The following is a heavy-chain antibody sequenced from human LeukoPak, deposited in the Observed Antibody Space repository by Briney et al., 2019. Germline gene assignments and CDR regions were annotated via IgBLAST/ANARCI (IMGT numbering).Heavy chain of an antibody. V-gene: IGHV3-33*02. J-gene: IGHJ4*02. Sequence: PGGSLRLSCAASGFTFSSNVMHWVRQAPGKGLEWVAVIYYDGSKQYYADFAKGRFTISRDNTKNTLFLQMNSLRVDDTAVYYCARWGAGRTSDYWGQGTMVTVSS. D-gene: IGHD1-26*01. CDR3: ARWGAGRTSDY. CDR2: IYYDGSKQ. CDR1: GFTFSSNV.